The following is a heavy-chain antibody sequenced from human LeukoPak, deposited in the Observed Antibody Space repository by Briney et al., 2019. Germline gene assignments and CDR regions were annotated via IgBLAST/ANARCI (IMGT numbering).Heavy chain of an antibody. CDR1: GGPFGGFY. J-gene: IGHJ2*01. Sequence: SETLSLTCTFYGGPFGGFYWSWIRQPPGKGLEWIGEINHSGSTNYNPSLKSRVTISVGTSKNQFSLKLSSVTAADTAVYYCARGLDYYDSSAYPSRDWYFDLWGRGTLVTVSS. CDR2: INHSGST. CDR3: ARGLDYYDSSAYPSRDWYFDL. V-gene: IGHV4-34*01. D-gene: IGHD3-22*01.